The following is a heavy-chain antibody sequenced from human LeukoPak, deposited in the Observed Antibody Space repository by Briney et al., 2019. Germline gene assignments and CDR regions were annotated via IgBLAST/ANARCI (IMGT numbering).Heavy chain of an antibody. CDR2: ISAYNGNT. Sequence: ASVKVSCKASGYTFTSYGISWVRQAPGQGLEWMGWISAYNGNTNYTQKLQGRVTMTTDTSTSTAYMELRSLKSDDTAVYYCARDRFQLYGMDVWGQGTTVTVSS. V-gene: IGHV1-18*01. J-gene: IGHJ6*02. CDR1: GYTFTSYG. D-gene: IGHD2-2*01. CDR3: ARDRFQLYGMDV.